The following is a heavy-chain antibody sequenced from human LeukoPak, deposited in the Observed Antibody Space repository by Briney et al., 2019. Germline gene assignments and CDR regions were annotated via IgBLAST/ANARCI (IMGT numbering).Heavy chain of an antibody. J-gene: IGHJ4*02. CDR1: EFTFSNFG. Sequence: GGSLRLSCAASEFTFSNFGMNWVRQAPGKGLEWVSYISSSSSSIYYADSERGRITISRDNAKNSLYLQMNSLGDEDTAVYYCARDSGGSSGWYYFDYWGQGTLVTVSS. CDR2: ISSSSSSI. D-gene: IGHD6-13*01. V-gene: IGHV3-48*02. CDR3: ARDSGGSSGWYYFDY.